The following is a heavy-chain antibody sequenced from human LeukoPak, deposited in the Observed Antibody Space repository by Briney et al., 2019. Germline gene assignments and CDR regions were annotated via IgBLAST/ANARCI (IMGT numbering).Heavy chain of an antibody. Sequence: PGGSLRLSCTASGLTFTFYAMIWVRQAPGKGLEWVSLISGSGGSAKYADPVKGRFTISRDNSKNTLFLQMSSLRAEDTAIYYCAKVGSSGWYAMDVWGRGTSVTVS. D-gene: IGHD6-19*01. CDR1: GLTFTFYA. J-gene: IGHJ6*02. CDR3: AKVGSSGWYAMDV. CDR2: ISGSGGSA. V-gene: IGHV3-23*01.